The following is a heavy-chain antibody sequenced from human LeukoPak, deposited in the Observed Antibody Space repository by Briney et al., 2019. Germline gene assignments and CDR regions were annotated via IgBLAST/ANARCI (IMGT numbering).Heavy chain of an antibody. CDR3: ARVLSPVVSGSYYDGLYFQH. J-gene: IGHJ1*01. Sequence: GGSLRPSCAASGFTFDDYAMHWVRQAPGKGLEWVSGISWNSGSIGYADSVKGRFTISRDNAKNSLYLQMNSLRAEDTAVYYCARVLSPVVSGSYYDGLYFQHWGQGTLVTVSS. D-gene: IGHD1-26*01. V-gene: IGHV3-9*01. CDR1: GFTFDDYA. CDR2: ISWNSGSI.